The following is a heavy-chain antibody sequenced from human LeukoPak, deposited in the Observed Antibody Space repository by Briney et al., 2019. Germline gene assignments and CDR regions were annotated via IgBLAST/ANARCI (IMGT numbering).Heavy chain of an antibody. V-gene: IGHV3-15*07. D-gene: IGHD6-19*01. Sequence: GGSLRLSCAASGFTCSNAWMNWVRQAPGKGLEWVGRIKSKTDGGTTDYAAPAKGRFTISRDDSKNTLYLQMNSLKTEDTAVYYCTTSPPGYSSGWYAYWGQGTLVTVSS. J-gene: IGHJ4*02. CDR3: TTSPPGYSSGWYAY. CDR2: IKSKTDGGTT. CDR1: GFTCSNAW.